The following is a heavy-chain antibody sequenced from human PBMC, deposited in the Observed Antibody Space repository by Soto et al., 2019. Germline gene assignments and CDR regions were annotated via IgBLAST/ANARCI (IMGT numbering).Heavy chain of an antibody. CDR3: ARDVNGGNFYYFDY. Sequence: QVQLVQSGAEVKKPGASVKVSCKASGYTFTSYAMHWVRQAPGQRLEWMGWINAGNGNTKYSQKFQGRVTITRDTSASTAYMELSSLRSEDTAVYYCARDVNGGNFYYFDYWGQGTLVTVSS. CDR1: GYTFTSYA. J-gene: IGHJ4*02. CDR2: INAGNGNT. D-gene: IGHD2-21*02. V-gene: IGHV1-3*01.